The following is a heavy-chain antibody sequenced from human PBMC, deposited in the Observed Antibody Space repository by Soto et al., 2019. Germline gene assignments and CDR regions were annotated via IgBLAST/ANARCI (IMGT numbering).Heavy chain of an antibody. CDR1: GFTFISYG. J-gene: IGHJ5*02. CDR3: ARDGHLKAAAGNGLFAP. CDR2: IWYDGSNK. Sequence: GGSLRLSCAASGFTFISYGMHWVRQAPGKGLEWVAVIWYDGSNKYYADSVKGRFTISRDNSKNTLYLQMNSLRAEDTAVYYCARDGHLKAAAGNGLFAPSGQGTLVTVSS. D-gene: IGHD6-13*01. V-gene: IGHV3-33*01.